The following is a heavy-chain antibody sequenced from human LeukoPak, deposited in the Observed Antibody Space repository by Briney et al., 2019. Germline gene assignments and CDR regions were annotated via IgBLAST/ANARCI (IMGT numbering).Heavy chain of an antibody. CDR1: GFTFSSYG. CDR2: IRYDGNNK. J-gene: IGHJ3*02. CDR3: AKDRTMFSGDDAFDI. V-gene: IGHV3-30*02. Sequence: PGGSLRLSCAASGFTFSSYGMHWVRQAPGKGLEWVAFIRYDGNNKYQPDSVKGRFTITRDNSKNTLYLQMNSLRAEDTAVYYCAKDRTMFSGDDAFDIWGQGTMVTVSS. D-gene: IGHD3-10*02.